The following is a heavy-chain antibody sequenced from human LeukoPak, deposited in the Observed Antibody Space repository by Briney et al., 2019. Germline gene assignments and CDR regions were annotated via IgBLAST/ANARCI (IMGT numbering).Heavy chain of an antibody. CDR2: IRSDGSDK. CDR3: VKDEDWGFGS. J-gene: IGHJ4*02. V-gene: IGHV3-30*02. Sequence: GGSLRLSCAASGFTFSSYSMNWVRRTPGQGLERVAFIRSDGSDKYYADSVKGRLAISRDTSRNTLYLQMNGLRAEDTAPYYCVKDEDWGFGSWGQGTPVTVSS. CDR1: GFTFSSYS. D-gene: IGHD7-27*01.